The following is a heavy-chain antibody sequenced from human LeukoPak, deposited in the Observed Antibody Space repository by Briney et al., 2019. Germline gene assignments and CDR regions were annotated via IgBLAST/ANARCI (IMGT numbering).Heavy chain of an antibody. J-gene: IGHJ6*02. Sequence: GGSLGLSCAASGFTFSSYEMNWVRQAPGKGLEWVSYISSSGSTIYYADSVKGRFTISRDNAKNSLYLQMNSLRAEDTAVYYCARLSPGTGLYYGMDVWGQGTTVTVSS. CDR2: ISSSGSTI. CDR1: GFTFSSYE. D-gene: IGHD1-1*01. CDR3: ARLSPGTGLYYGMDV. V-gene: IGHV3-48*03.